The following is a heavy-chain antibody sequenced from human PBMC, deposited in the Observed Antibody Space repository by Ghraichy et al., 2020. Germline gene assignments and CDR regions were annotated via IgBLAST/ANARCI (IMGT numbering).Heavy chain of an antibody. V-gene: IGHV4-34*01. Sequence: SETLSLTCAVYGGSFSGYYWSWIRQPPGKGLEWIGEINHSGSTNYNPSLKSRVTISVDTSKNQFSLKLSSVTAADTAVYYCARVNWGTDYYYYYYMDVWGKGTIFTVSS. J-gene: IGHJ6*03. CDR1: GGSFSGYY. D-gene: IGHD7-27*01. CDR3: ARVNWGTDYYYYYYMDV. CDR2: INHSGST.